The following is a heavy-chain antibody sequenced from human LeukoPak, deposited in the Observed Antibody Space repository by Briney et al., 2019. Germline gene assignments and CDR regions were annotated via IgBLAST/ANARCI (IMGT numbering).Heavy chain of an antibody. V-gene: IGHV3-23*01. Sequence: GGSLRLSCAASGFTLSTYAMNWVRQAPGKGLEWVSSVSGSGDNTYYADSVKGRFTISRDNFKNTLYLQMNSLRAEDTAVYYCAKVKPYWYFDLWGRGTLVTVSS. CDR2: VSGSGDNT. J-gene: IGHJ2*01. CDR1: GFTLSTYA. CDR3: AKVKPYWYFDL.